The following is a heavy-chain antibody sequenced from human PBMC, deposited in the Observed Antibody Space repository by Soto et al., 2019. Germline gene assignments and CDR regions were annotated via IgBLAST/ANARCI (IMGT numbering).Heavy chain of an antibody. CDR1: GFTFSSYD. CDR3: AKDRGSYYYFDY. CDR2: ISKDGSKK. V-gene: IGHV3-30*18. Sequence: PGGSLRLSCAASGFTFSSYDMHWVRQAPGKGLEWVAVISKDGSKKYYADSVKGRFTISRDNSKNTLYLQVNSLRAEDSAVYSCAKDRGSYYYFDYWGQGTLVTVSS. D-gene: IGHD1-26*01. J-gene: IGHJ4*02.